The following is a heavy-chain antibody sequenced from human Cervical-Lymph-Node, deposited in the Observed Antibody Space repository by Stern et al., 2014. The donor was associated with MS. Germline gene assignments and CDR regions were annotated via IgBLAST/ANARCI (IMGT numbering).Heavy chain of an antibody. CDR1: GFTFSSYG. V-gene: IGHV3-33*01. CDR2: IWYDGSNK. Sequence: VQLAESGGGVVQPGRSLRLSCAASGFTFSSYGMNWVRQAPGKGLEWVAVIWYDGSNKYYADSVKGRFTISRDNSKNTLYLQMNSLRAEDTAVYYCARAYSGSYYEPFDYWGQGTLVTVSS. CDR3: ARAYSGSYYEPFDY. D-gene: IGHD1-26*01. J-gene: IGHJ4*02.